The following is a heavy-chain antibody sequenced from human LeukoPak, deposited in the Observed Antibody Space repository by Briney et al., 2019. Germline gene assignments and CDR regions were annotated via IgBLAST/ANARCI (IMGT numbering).Heavy chain of an antibody. D-gene: IGHD3-9*01. V-gene: IGHV4-39*07. Sequence: SETLSLTCTISGDYIGRINYYWGWIRQPPGKGLEWIVSMSYSGHTYYNPSLKSRVTTSIDTSKNQLSLNLKSVTAANTAVYYCASAYYDILGGHFDYWGQGTLVTVSS. CDR3: ASAYYDILGGHFDY. CDR1: GDYIGRINYY. CDR2: MSYSGHT. J-gene: IGHJ4*02.